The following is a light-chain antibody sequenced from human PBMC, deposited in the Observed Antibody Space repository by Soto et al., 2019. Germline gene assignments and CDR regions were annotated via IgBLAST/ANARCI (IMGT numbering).Light chain of an antibody. V-gene: IGLV1-40*01. CDR2: GNT. CDR3: QSYDSSLSASYV. J-gene: IGLJ1*01. CDR1: SSNIGAGYE. Sequence: QSVLTQPPSVSGAPGQRGTISCTGSSSNIGAGYEVHWYQHLPGKAPKLLIYGNTNRPSGVPDRFSGSKSGTSASLAITGLQAEDEADYYRQSYDSSLSASYVFGGGTKLTVL.